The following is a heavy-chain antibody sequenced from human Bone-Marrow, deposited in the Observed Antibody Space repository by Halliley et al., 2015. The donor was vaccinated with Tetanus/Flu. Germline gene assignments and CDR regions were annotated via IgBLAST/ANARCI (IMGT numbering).Heavy chain of an antibody. Sequence: LRLSCAVSGGSISSSGYYWSWIRQPPGKGLEWIGYSYYSGGTYYNPSLKSRVTISVDTSNNQFSLKLKSVTAADTAVYYCARAYGDSIYWFDPWGQGTLVPVSS. V-gene: IGHV4-30-4*01. CDR2: SYYSGGT. D-gene: IGHD4-17*01. CDR1: GGSISSSGYY. CDR3: ARAYGDSIYWFDP. J-gene: IGHJ5*02.